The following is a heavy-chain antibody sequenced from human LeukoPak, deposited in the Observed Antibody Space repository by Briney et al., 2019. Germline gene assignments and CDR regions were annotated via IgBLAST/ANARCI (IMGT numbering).Heavy chain of an antibody. V-gene: IGHV4-39*01. CDR2: FYYSGST. Sequence: SETLSLTCTVSGGSISSSSNYWGWIRQPPGKGLEWIGNFYYSGSTYYNPSLKSRITISVDTSKNQFSLKLNSMTAADTAVYYCARLGPYYDFWSGYLPVDYWGQGTLVTVSS. J-gene: IGHJ4*02. CDR1: GGSISSSSNY. D-gene: IGHD3-3*01. CDR3: ARLGPYYDFWSGYLPVDY.